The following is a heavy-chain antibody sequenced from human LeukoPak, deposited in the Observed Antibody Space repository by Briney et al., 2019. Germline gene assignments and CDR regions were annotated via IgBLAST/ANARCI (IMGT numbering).Heavy chain of an antibody. CDR1: GFTFSSYG. CDR3: AKEGKIGYYFDY. V-gene: IGHV3-30*02. Sequence: PGGSLSLSCAACGFTFSSYGMHWVRQAPGKGLEWVAFIRYDGSNKYYADSVKGRFTISRDNSKNTLYLQMNSLRAEDTAVYYCAKEGKIGYYFDYWGQGTLVTVSS. J-gene: IGHJ4*02. D-gene: IGHD3-10*01. CDR2: IRYDGSNK.